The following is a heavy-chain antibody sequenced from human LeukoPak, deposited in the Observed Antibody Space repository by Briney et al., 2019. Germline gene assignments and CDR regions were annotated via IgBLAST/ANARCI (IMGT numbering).Heavy chain of an antibody. CDR1: GGSISSHS. J-gene: IGHJ4*02. CDR3: ARHAYYYDSSGYWLDH. V-gene: IGHV4-4*07. CDR2: IYTSGST. Sequence: SETLSLTCTVSGGSISSHSWSWIRQPAGKGLEWIGRIYTSGSTNYNPSLKSRVTMSVDTSKNQFSLKLSSVTAADTAVYYCARHAYYYDSSGYWLDHWGQGTLVTVSS. D-gene: IGHD3-22*01.